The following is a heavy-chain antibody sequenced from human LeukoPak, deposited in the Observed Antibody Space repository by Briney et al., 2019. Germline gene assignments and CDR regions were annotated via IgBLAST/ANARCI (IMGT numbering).Heavy chain of an antibody. Sequence: GASVKVSCKASGYTFTGYYMHWVRHAPGQGLECMGWITPNSCGTNYAQKFQGSVTMTRDTSISTAYMELSRLRSDDTPVYYCATYCSGWYSLGAFDIWGQGTMVTVSS. CDR2: ITPNSCGT. V-gene: IGHV1-2*02. CDR1: GYTFTGYY. CDR3: ATYCSGWYSLGAFDI. D-gene: IGHD6-19*01. J-gene: IGHJ3*02.